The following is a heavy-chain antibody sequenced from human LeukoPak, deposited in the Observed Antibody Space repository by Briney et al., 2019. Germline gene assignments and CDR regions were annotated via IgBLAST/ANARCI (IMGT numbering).Heavy chain of an antibody. D-gene: IGHD3-22*01. CDR3: ARTSTYYYDSSGYSDAFDI. CDR2: INPNSGGT. V-gene: IGHV1-2*02. CDR1: GYTFTGYY. Sequence: ASVKVSCKASGYTFTGYYMHWVRQAPGQGLEWMGWINPNSGGTSYAQKFQGRVTMTRDTSISTAYMELSRLRSDDTAVYYCARTSTYYYDSSGYSDAFDIWGQGTMVTVSS. J-gene: IGHJ3*02.